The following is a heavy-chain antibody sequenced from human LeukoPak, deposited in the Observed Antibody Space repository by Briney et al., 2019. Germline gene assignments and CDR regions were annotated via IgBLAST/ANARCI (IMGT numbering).Heavy chain of an antibody. J-gene: IGHJ4*02. Sequence: ASVKVSCTASGGTFSSYAISWVRQATGQGLEWMGWMNPNSGNTGYAQKFQGRVTITRNTSISTAYMELSSLRSEDTAVYYCARDLRGSYDYWGQGTLVTVSS. V-gene: IGHV1-8*03. CDR1: GGTFSSYA. CDR3: ARDLRGSYDY. D-gene: IGHD4-23*01. CDR2: MNPNSGNT.